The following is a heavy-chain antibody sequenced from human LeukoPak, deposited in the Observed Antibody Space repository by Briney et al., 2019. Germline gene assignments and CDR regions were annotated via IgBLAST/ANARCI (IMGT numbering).Heavy chain of an antibody. CDR2: IIPIFGTA. CDR1: GGTFSSYA. V-gene: IGHV1-69*06. Sequence: SVKVSCKASGGTFSSYAISWVRQAPGQGLDWMGGIIPIFGTANYAQKFQGRVTITADKSTSTAYMELSSLRSEDTAVYYCARDPRFPGTNPNEEQLAYFDYWGQGTLVTVSS. CDR3: ARDPRFPGTNPNEEQLAYFDY. J-gene: IGHJ4*02. D-gene: IGHD6-13*01.